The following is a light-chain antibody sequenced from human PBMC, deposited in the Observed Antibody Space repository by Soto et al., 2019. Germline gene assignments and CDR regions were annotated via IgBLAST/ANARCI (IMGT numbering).Light chain of an antibody. Sequence: DIVMTQSPLSLPVTPGEPASISCRSSQSLLHSNGYNYLDWYLQKPGQSPQLLISLGSNRDFGVPDRFSGSGSGTDFTLKISRVEAEDVGVYYCMQALQTPTFGQGTKLEIK. J-gene: IGKJ2*01. V-gene: IGKV2-28*01. CDR1: QSLLHSNGYNY. CDR3: MQALQTPT. CDR2: LGS.